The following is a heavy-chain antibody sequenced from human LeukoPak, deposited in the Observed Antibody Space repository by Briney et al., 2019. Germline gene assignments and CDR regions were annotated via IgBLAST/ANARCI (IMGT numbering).Heavy chain of an antibody. V-gene: IGHV4-59*08. Sequence: SESLSLTCTVADGSISSYNGSWIRQPPGKGLEWMVYIYNNGSTNYNPSLKSRVTISVDKSKNQFSLKLSSVTAADTAVYYCARQRGSRGYSYGFPKYYFDYWGQGTLVTVSS. CDR2: IYNNGST. CDR1: DGSISSYN. CDR3: ARQRGSRGYSYGFPKYYFDY. D-gene: IGHD5-18*01. J-gene: IGHJ4*02.